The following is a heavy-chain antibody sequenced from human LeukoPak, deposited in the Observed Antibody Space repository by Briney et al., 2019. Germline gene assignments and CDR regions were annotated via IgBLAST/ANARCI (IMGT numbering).Heavy chain of an antibody. J-gene: IGHJ4*02. CDR3: ARRYCSSTSCLLDY. D-gene: IGHD2-2*01. V-gene: IGHV3-48*03. CDR2: ISSTSGSTI. Sequence: GGSLRLSCAASGFTFSSYETNWVRQAPGKGLEWVSYISSTSGSTIYYADSAKGRFTISRDNAKNSLYLQMNSLRAEDTAVYYCARRYCSSTSCLLDYWGQGTLVTVSS. CDR1: GFTFSSYE.